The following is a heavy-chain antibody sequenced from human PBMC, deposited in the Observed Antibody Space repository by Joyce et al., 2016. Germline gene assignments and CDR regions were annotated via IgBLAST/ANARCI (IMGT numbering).Heavy chain of an antibody. CDR2: IRSKAYGGTT. D-gene: IGHD2-15*01. J-gene: IGHJ5*02. CDR1: GFIFGDYV. V-gene: IGHV3-49*03. CDR3: TRIGDCSGGSCYEGWFDP. Sequence: RLSCTSSGFIFGDYVMNWFLQAPGKGLEGVGFIRSKAYGGTTDYAASVKGRFTISRDDSKSIAYRQMNSLKTEDTAVYYCTRIGDCSGGSCYEGWFDPWGQGTLVTVSS.